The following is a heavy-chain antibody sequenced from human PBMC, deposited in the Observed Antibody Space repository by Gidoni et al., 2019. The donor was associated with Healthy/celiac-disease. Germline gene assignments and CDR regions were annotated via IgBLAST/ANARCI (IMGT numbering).Heavy chain of an antibody. CDR2: ISSSSSYI. Sequence: EVQLVESGGGLVKPGGSLRLSCAASGFTFRSYSMNWVRQAPGKGLEWVSSISSSSSYIYYADSVKGRFTISRDNAKNSLYLQMNSLRAEDTAVYYCAREMTYYYDSSGYYSGYWGQGTLVTVSS. V-gene: IGHV3-21*01. CDR3: AREMTYYYDSSGYYSGY. D-gene: IGHD3-22*01. J-gene: IGHJ4*02. CDR1: GFTFRSYS.